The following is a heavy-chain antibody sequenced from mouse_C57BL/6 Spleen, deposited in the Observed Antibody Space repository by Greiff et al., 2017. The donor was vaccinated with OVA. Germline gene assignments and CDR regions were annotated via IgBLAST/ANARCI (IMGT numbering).Heavy chain of an antibody. CDR1: GFTFSDYG. V-gene: IGHV5-17*01. Sequence: EVKLVESGGGLVKPGGSLKLSCAASGFTFSDYGMHWVRQAPEKGLEWVAYISSGSSTIYYADTVKGRFTISRDNAKNTLFLQMTSLRSEDTAMYYCARRYYGSSSHFDYWGQGTTLTVSS. CDR2: ISSGSSTI. CDR3: ARRYYGSSSHFDY. J-gene: IGHJ2*01. D-gene: IGHD1-1*01.